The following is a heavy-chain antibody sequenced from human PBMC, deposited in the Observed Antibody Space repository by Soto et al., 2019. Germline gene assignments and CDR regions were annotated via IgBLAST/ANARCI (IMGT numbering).Heavy chain of an antibody. CDR1: GGTFNRNS. CDR3: ARAGDYSSPSENYFFMDV. D-gene: IGHD2-21*01. V-gene: IGHV1-69*02. Sequence: QLQLVQSGAEVKTPGSSVKVSCKTSGGTFNRNSVTWVRQAPGQGLEWMGRIIPVLGVTNYAQRFQGRLTITADRGTNTAFMELTSLTSEDTAVYFCARAGDYSSPSENYFFMDVWGKGTRVTVSS. J-gene: IGHJ6*03. CDR2: IIPVLGVT.